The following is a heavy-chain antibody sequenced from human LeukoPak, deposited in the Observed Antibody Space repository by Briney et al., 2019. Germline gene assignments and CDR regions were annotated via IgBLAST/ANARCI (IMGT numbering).Heavy chain of an antibody. CDR1: GFTFSSYS. CDR2: ISSSSSTI. D-gene: IGHD3-10*01. Sequence: PGGSLRLSCAASGFTFSSYSMNWVRQAPGKGLEWVSYISSSSSTIYYADSVKGRFTISRDNAKNSLYLQMSSLRDEDTAVYYCARGFGQYYYYYGMDVWGQGTTVTVSS. CDR3: ARGFGQYYYYYGMDV. V-gene: IGHV3-48*02. J-gene: IGHJ6*02.